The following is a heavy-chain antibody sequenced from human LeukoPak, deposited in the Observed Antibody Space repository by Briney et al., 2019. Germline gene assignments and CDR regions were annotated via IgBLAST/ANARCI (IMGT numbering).Heavy chain of an antibody. CDR3: ARQPRDGYNPIDY. J-gene: IGHJ4*02. CDR1: GGSIGSYY. Sequence: SETLSPTCTVSGGSIGSYYWSWIRQPPGKGLEWIGYIYYSGSTNYNPSLKSRVTISIDTSKNQFSLKLSSVTAADTAVYYCARQPRDGYNPIDYWGQGALVIVSS. V-gene: IGHV4-59*01. CDR2: IYYSGST. D-gene: IGHD5-24*01.